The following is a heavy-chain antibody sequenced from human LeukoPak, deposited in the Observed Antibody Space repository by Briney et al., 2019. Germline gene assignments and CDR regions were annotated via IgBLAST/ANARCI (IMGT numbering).Heavy chain of an antibody. J-gene: IGHJ4*02. D-gene: IGHD6-13*01. Sequence: GGSLRLSCAASGFTFSSYSMNWVRQAPGKGLEWVSSISSSSSYIYYADSVKGRFTISRDNAKNSLYLQMNSLRAEDTAVYYCARDPAPFIAAAGRPYYFDYWGQGTLVTVSS. V-gene: IGHV3-21*01. CDR3: ARDPAPFIAAAGRPYYFDY. CDR2: ISSSSSYI. CDR1: GFTFSSYS.